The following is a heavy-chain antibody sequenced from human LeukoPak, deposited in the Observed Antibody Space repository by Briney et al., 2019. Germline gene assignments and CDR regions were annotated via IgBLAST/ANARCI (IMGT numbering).Heavy chain of an antibody. CDR1: GFTFSSYA. V-gene: IGHV3-23*01. CDR3: ARQRGYNYGYNDY. Sequence: GGSLRLSCAASGFTFSSYAMSWVRQAPGKGLEWVSAISGSGGSTYYADSVKGRFTISRDNANNSLYLQMNSLRAEDTAVYYCARQRGYNYGYNDYWGQGTLVTVSS. J-gene: IGHJ4*02. CDR2: ISGSGGST. D-gene: IGHD5-18*01.